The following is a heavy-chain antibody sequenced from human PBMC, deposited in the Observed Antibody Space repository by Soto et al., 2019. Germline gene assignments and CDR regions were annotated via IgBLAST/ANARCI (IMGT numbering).Heavy chain of an antibody. D-gene: IGHD3-10*01. Sequence: QVQLVQSGAEVKKPGSSVKVSCTASRGTFTYNTISWVRQAPGQGLEWLGRVIPMVEMSSYAQKFQGRVTITADKSTSTVYMVLNHLRSEDTAVYYCATNYGSGSTHFDSWGQGTLVTVSS. CDR1: RGTFTYNT. CDR3: ATNYGSGSTHFDS. CDR2: VIPMVEMS. V-gene: IGHV1-69*02. J-gene: IGHJ4*02.